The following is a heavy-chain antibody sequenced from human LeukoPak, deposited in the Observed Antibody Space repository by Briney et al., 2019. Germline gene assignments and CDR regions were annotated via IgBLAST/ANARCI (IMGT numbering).Heavy chain of an antibody. CDR1: GFTFSSYG. CDR3: AKDPGGDYVNAEYFQH. J-gene: IGHJ1*01. D-gene: IGHD4-17*01. V-gene: IGHV3-48*01. CDR2: ISSGRPTI. Sequence: GGSLRLSCAASGFTFSSYGMNWVRQAPGKGLEWVSYISSGRPTINYADSVKGRFTISRDNAKNSLYLQMNSLRAEDTALYYCAKDPGGDYVNAEYFQHWGQGTLVTVSS.